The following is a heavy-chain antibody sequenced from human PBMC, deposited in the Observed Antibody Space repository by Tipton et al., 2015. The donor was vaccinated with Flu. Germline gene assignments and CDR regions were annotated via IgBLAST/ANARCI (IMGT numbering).Heavy chain of an antibody. V-gene: IGHV4-4*07. CDR2: IYTSGST. D-gene: IGHD3-22*01. Sequence: TLSLTCTVSGGSISSYYWSWIRQPAGKGLEWIGRIYTSGSTNYNPSLKSRVTMSVDTSKNQFSLKLSSVTAADTAVYYCAKLGGYYYDSRIDYWGQGTLVTVSS. CDR3: AKLGGYYYDSRIDY. CDR1: GGSISSYY. J-gene: IGHJ4*02.